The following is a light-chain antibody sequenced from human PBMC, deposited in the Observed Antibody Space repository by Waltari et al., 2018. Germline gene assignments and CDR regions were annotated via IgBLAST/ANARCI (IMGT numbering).Light chain of an antibody. CDR3: LQYNSSPRT. CDR1: QRISTC. Sequence: DIQMTQSPSSLSASVGDTVTITCRASQRISTCLAWYQQKTGKAPTLRIYRASSLQSGVPSRFSGSGSGTDFTLTINSLQPDDFAIYYCLQYNSSPRTFGQGTKVEI. CDR2: RAS. J-gene: IGKJ1*01. V-gene: IGKV1-5*01.